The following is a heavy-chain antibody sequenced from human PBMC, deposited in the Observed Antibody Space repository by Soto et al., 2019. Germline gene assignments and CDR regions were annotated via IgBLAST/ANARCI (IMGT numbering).Heavy chain of an antibody. CDR3: ARDNNDFWSLYPLAFDY. J-gene: IGHJ4*02. CDR1: GGSLTKYY. D-gene: IGHD3-3*01. V-gene: IGHV4-4*07. CDR2: ISTSGNV. Sequence: PSETLSLTCTVSGGSLTKYYWSWIRQPVGKGLEWIGRISTSGNVVSKASLRSRLTMSVDTSKNQFSLRLTSVTAADTAVYYCARDNNDFWSLYPLAFDYWGQGALVTVSS.